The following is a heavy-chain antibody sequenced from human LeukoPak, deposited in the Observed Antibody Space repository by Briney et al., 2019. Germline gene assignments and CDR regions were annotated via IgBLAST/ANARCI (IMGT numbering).Heavy chain of an antibody. V-gene: IGHV4-59*01. J-gene: IGHJ4*02. D-gene: IGHD2-2*01. Sequence: PSETLSLTCTVSGGSISSYYWSWIRQPPGKGLEWIGYIYYSGSTNYNPSLESRVTISVDTSKNQFSLKLSSVTAADTAVYYCARGYCSSTSCYPDYWGQGTLVTVSS. CDR2: IYYSGST. CDR1: GGSISSYY. CDR3: ARGYCSSTSCYPDY.